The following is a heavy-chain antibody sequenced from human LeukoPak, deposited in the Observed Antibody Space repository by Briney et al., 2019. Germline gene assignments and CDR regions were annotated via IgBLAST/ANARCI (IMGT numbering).Heavy chain of an antibody. J-gene: IGHJ4*02. V-gene: IGHV1-24*01. CDR1: GYTLTELS. D-gene: IGHD5-18*01. CDR2: FDPEDGET. CDR3: ASGYSYGPFDY. Sequence: ASVNVSGKVSGYTLTELSMHWVRQAPGKGLEWMGGFDPEDGETIYAQKFQGRDTMTEDTSTDTAYMELSSLRSEDTAVYYCASGYSYGPFDYWGQGTLVTVSS.